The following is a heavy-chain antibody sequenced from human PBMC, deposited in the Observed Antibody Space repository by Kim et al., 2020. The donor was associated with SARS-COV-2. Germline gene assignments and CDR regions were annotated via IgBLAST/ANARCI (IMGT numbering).Heavy chain of an antibody. CDR3: AGSPKGSFYYDY. V-gene: IGHV3-23*01. Sequence: YDAAAVKGRFTISRDNPKTTMYLQMSSLRAEDTAVYYCAGSPKGSFYYDYWGQGTLVTVSS. J-gene: IGHJ4*02. D-gene: IGHD3-10*01.